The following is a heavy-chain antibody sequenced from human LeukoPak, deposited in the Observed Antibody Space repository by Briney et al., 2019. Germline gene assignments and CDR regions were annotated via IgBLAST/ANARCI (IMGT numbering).Heavy chain of an antibody. CDR3: ARGRGYDIFPFDP. CDR1: GFTFSKHG. D-gene: IGHD3-9*01. V-gene: IGHV3-21*04. CDR2: ISPSGDIT. J-gene: IGHJ5*02. Sequence: GGTLRLSCAASGFTFSKHGMNWVRQAPGKGLEWVSGISPSGDITYYADSVKGRFTISRDNAKNSLYLQMNSLRAEDTAVYYCARGRGYDIFPFDPWGQGTLVTVSS.